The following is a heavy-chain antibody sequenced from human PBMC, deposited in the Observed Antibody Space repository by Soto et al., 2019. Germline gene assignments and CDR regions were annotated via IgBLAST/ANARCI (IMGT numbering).Heavy chain of an antibody. J-gene: IGHJ4*02. CDR2: VFGNGAGTP. CDR3: ARDLPPYGGRRSPPTGAFED. V-gene: IGHV4-4*07. CDR1: GGSFTGDC. D-gene: IGHD2-15*01. Sequence: QVQLQESSPGLVRSSETLSLTCSVSGGSFTGDCWSWIRQPAGKGLQWIGRVFGNGAGTPIYNSLLKSRARMSADPSKRQFSLTLTSVTSADTAVYYCARDLPPYGGRRSPPTGAFEDWGQGIMVTVSS.